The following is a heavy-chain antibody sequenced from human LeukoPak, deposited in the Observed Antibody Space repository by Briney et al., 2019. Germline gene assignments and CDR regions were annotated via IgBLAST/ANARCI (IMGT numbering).Heavy chain of an antibody. Sequence: SETLSLTCTVSGGSISSYYWSWNRQPPGKGLEWIGYISYSGSTTYNPSLKSRVTISIDTSKNQFSLKLSSVTAADTAVYYCAKRGAISIWGQGTLVTVSS. CDR2: ISYSGST. J-gene: IGHJ4*02. CDR1: GGSISSYY. D-gene: IGHD3-16*02. V-gene: IGHV4-59*01. CDR3: AKRGAISI.